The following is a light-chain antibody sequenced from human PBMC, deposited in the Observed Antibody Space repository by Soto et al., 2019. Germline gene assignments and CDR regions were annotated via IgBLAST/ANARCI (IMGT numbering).Light chain of an antibody. CDR1: QSVSSN. V-gene: IGKV3-15*01. Sequence: IGVSHSAATVSVTTGERATLSCRASQSVSSNLAWYQQKPGQAPRLVISGASTRAAGIPARFSGSGSGTEFTLTISSLQSEDFALYCCQQYNNWPSPFGEGA. CDR3: QQYNNWPSP. J-gene: IGKJ1*01. CDR2: GAS.